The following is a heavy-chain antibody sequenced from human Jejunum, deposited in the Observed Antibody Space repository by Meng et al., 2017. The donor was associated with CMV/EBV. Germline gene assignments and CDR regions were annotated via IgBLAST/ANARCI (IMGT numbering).Heavy chain of an antibody. CDR3: AKSRGHWQFDL. D-gene: IGHD3-10*01. CDR2: IGSSGIT. Sequence: CAASALTFSTYGMSWVRQAPGKGPEWVSHIGSSGITNYADSVEGRFTISRDSSKNTLYLQMNSLRAEDTAVYYCAKSRGHWQFDLWGRGTLVTVSS. CDR1: ALTFSTYG. J-gene: IGHJ2*01. V-gene: IGHV3-23*01.